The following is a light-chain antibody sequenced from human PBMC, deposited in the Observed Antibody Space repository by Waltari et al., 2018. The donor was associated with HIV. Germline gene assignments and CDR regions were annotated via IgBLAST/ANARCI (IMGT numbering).Light chain of an antibody. CDR2: GNN. V-gene: IGLV10-54*04. Sequence: QAGLTQPPSVSKGLRQTATLTCTGNSDNVRNQGATWLQQHQGHPPKLLFYGNNNRRSVSSGRCSASRSGYTASLTITGRQPGEEADYFCSAWDSSLSAGVFGGGTTLIVL. CDR3: SAWDSSLSAGV. J-gene: IGLJ3*02. CDR1: SDNVRNQG.